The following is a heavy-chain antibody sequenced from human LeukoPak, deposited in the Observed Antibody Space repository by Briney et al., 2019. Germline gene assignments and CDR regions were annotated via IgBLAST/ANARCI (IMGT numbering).Heavy chain of an antibody. J-gene: IGHJ5*02. CDR3: AREDPRLWFDP. Sequence: PSETLSLTCTVSGGSISSYYWSWIRQPAGKGLEWIGRIYTSGSTNYNPYLRSRVTMSVDTSKNQFSLKLSSVTAADTAVYYCAREDPRLWFDPWGQGTLVTVSS. CDR1: GGSISSYY. CDR2: IYTSGST. V-gene: IGHV4-4*07.